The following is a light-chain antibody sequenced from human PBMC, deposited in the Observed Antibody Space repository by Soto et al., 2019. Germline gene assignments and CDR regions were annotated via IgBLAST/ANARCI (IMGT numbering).Light chain of an antibody. CDR1: SSDVGGYNY. J-gene: IGLJ1*01. Sequence: QSVLTQPASVSGSPGQSITISCTGTSSDVGGYNYVSWYQQHPGKAPKLMIYDVSDRPSGVSNRFSGSKSGNTASLTISGLQAVDEADYSCSANTITTTRVFGTGTKVTV. CDR2: DVS. CDR3: SANTITTTRV. V-gene: IGLV2-14*03.